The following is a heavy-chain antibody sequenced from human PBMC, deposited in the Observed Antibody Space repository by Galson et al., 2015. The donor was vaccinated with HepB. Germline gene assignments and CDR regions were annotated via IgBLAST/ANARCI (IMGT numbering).Heavy chain of an antibody. V-gene: IGHV4-34*01. CDR3: ARDGSKAGLPRWGFDY. CDR2: INHSGST. D-gene: IGHD6-13*01. CDR1: GGSFSGYY. Sequence: LSLTCAVYGGSFSGYYWSWIRQPPGKGLEWIGEINHSGSTNYNPSLKSRVTISVDTSKNQFSLKLSSVTAADTAVYYCARDGSKAGLPRWGFDYWGQGTLVTVSS. J-gene: IGHJ4*02.